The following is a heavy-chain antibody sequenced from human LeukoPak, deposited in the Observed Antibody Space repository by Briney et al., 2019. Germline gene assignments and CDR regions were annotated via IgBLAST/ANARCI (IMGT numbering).Heavy chain of an antibody. CDR2: INHSGST. Sequence: SETLSLTCAVYGGSFSGYYWSWIRQPPGKGLEWIGEINHSGSTNYNPSLKSRVTISVDTSKNQFPLKLSSVTAADTAVYYCAREDRSSTSCYSSYFQHWGQGTLVTVSS. D-gene: IGHD2-2*01. CDR1: GGSFSGYY. J-gene: IGHJ1*01. V-gene: IGHV4-34*01. CDR3: AREDRSSTSCYSSYFQH.